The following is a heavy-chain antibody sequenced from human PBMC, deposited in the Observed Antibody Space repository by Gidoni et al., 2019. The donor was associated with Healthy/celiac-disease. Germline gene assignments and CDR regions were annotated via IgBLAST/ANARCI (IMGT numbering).Heavy chain of an antibody. CDR2: MSGSGGST. D-gene: IGHD2-15*01. CDR3: APGAVVVAAADY. V-gene: IGHV3-23*01. J-gene: IGHJ4*02. CDR1: GFTFSSYA. Sequence: EVQLLESGGGLVQPGGSLRLSCAASGFTFSSYAMSWVRRAPGKGLEWVSAMSGSGGSTYYADSVKGRFTISRDNSKNTLYLQMNSLRAEDTAVYYCAPGAVVVAAADYWGQGTLVTVSS.